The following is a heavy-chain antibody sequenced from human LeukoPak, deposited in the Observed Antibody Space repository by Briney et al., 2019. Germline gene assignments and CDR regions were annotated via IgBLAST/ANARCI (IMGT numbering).Heavy chain of an antibody. CDR2: IYHSGST. J-gene: IGHJ4*02. Sequence: SETLSLTCAVYGGSFSGYYWSWIRQPPGKGLGWSGEIYHSGSTNYNPSLKSRVTISVDTSKNQFSLKLSSVTAADTAVYFCARGRYDILTAYSPHDYWGQGTLVTVSS. V-gene: IGHV4-34*01. CDR3: ARGRYDILTAYSPHDY. D-gene: IGHD3-9*01. CDR1: GGSFSGYY.